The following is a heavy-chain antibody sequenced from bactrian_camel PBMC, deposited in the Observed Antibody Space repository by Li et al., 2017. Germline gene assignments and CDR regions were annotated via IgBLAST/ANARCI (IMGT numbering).Heavy chain of an antibody. CDR3: VADPRPGGEGSWCARPGGYEYSY. V-gene: IGHV3S53*01. CDR2: INSDQSS. Sequence: HVQLVESGGGAVQTGGSLKLSCVASGEGVYDNACMAWFRQAPGKEREEVAAINSDQSSRYADSVKGRFTISHDNAKNTLYLQMNSLKPEDTAMYYCVADPRPGGEGSWCARPGGYEYSYWGQGTQVTVS. D-gene: IGHD1*01. CDR1: GEGVYDNAC. J-gene: IGHJ4*01.